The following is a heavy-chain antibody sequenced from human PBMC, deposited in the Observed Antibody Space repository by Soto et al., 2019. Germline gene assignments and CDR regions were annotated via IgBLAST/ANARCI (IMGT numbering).Heavy chain of an antibody. D-gene: IGHD4-17*01. J-gene: IGHJ5*02. CDR2: IYYSGST. V-gene: IGHV4-59*08. CDR3: ARQGVDYGDGGWFDP. Sequence: PSETLSLTCTVSGGSISSYYWSWIRQPPGKGLEWIGYIYYSGSTNYNPSLKSRVTISVDTSKNQFSLKLSSVTAADTAVYYCARQGVDYGDGGWFDPWGQGTLVTVSS. CDR1: GGSISSYY.